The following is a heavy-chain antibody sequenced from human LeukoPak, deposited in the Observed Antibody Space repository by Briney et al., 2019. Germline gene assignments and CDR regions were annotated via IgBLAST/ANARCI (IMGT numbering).Heavy chain of an antibody. CDR2: IYYSGST. V-gene: IGHV4-39*07. Sequence: SETLSLTCTVSGGSISSSSYYWGWIRQPPGKGLEWIGSIYYSGSTNYNPSLKSRVTISVDTSKNQFSLKLSSVTAADTAVYYCARAYGDYANWFDPWGQGTLVTVSS. J-gene: IGHJ5*02. CDR1: GGSISSSSYY. CDR3: ARAYGDYANWFDP. D-gene: IGHD4-17*01.